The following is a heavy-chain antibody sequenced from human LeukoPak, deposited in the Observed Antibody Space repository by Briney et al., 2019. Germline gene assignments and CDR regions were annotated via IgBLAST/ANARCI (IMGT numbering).Heavy chain of an antibody. CDR3: TREPINGGCQFDY. CDR2: ISNNGGYK. Sequence: PGRSLRLSCATSGFTFSSYGFHWVRQAPGKGLEWVAVISNNGGYKHYTDSVKGRFTISRDDSKSTVYLQMSSLRAEDAALYYCTREPINGGCQFDYWGQGTLVTVSS. CDR1: GFTFSSYG. V-gene: IGHV3-33*01. D-gene: IGHD4-23*01. J-gene: IGHJ4*02.